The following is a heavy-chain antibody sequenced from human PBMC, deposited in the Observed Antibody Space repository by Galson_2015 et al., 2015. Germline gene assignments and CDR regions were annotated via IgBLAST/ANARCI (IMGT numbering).Heavy chain of an antibody. J-gene: IGHJ4*02. Sequence: QSGAEVKKPGESLKISCKGSGYSFAAYWIGWVRQMPGKGLEWMGIIYPGDSDTRYSPSFQGQVTISVDKSISTAYLQWSSRKSSDTAMYYCARRYSSSWSDFDSWGQGSLVTVSS. V-gene: IGHV5-51*01. D-gene: IGHD6-13*01. CDR2: IYPGDSDT. CDR1: GYSFAAYW. CDR3: ARRYSSSWSDFDS.